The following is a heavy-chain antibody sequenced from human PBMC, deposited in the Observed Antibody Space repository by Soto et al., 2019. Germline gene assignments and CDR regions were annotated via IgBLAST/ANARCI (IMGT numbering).Heavy chain of an antibody. CDR3: ARGGVVPAAWP. CDR1: GGSISSGGYY. CDR2: IYYSGST. D-gene: IGHD2-2*01. V-gene: IGHV4-31*03. Sequence: SETLSLTCTVSGGSISSGGYYWSWIRQHPGKGLEWIGYIYYSGSTYYNPSLKSRVTISVDTSKNQFSLKLSSVTAADTAVYYCARGGVVPAAWPWGQGTLVTVS. J-gene: IGHJ5*02.